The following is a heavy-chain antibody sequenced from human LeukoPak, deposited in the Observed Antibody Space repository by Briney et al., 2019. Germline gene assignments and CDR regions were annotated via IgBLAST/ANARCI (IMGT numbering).Heavy chain of an antibody. CDR2: IYHSGST. CDR3: ARLIKVTTDAFDI. CDR1: GGSISSSNW. D-gene: IGHD4-17*01. Sequence: PGGSLSLTCAVSGGSISSSNWWSWVRPPPGKGLEWIGEIYHSGSTNYNPSLKSRVTISVDKSKNQFFLKLSSVTAADTAVYYCARLIKVTTDAFDIWGQGTMVTVSS. J-gene: IGHJ3*02. V-gene: IGHV4-4*02.